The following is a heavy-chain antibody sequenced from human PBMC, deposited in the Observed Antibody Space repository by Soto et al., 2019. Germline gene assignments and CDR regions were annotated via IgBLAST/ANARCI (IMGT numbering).Heavy chain of an antibody. J-gene: IGHJ4*02. CDR3: ARGGPDIVVVVAANPFDY. CDR2: IWYDGSNK. D-gene: IGHD2-15*01. Sequence: QVQLVESGGGVVPPGRSLRLSCAASGFTFSSYGMHWVRQAPGKGLEWVAVIWYDGSNKYYADSVKGRFTISRDNSKNTLYLQMNSLRAEDTAVYYCARGGPDIVVVVAANPFDYWGQGTLVTVSS. CDR1: GFTFSSYG. V-gene: IGHV3-33*01.